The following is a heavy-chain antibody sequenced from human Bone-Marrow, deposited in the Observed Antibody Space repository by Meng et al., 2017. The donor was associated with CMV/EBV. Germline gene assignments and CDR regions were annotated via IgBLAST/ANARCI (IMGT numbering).Heavy chain of an antibody. CDR2: ISSSSSYI. J-gene: IGHJ4*02. Sequence: GGSLRLSCAASGFTFSSYWMSWVRQAPGKGLEWVSSISSSSSYIYYADSVKGRFTISRDNAKNSLYLQMNSLRAEDTAVYYCARDPRAYFDYWGQGTLVTVSS. V-gene: IGHV3-21*01. CDR1: GFTFSSYW. CDR3: ARDPRAYFDY.